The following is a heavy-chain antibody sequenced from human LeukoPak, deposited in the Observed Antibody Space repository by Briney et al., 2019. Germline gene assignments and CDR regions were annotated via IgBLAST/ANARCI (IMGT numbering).Heavy chain of an antibody. Sequence: PGGSLRLSCAASGLTMSHYGVSWVRQAPGKGLEWISGIRSAVETTHYADSVKGRFIISRDDSKNALSLQLNSLRPEDTALYYCAKHFCTGLDCSLFDSWGQGTLVTVSS. J-gene: IGHJ4*02. CDR3: AKHFCTGLDCSLFDS. CDR1: GLTMSHYG. V-gene: IGHV3-23*01. D-gene: IGHD3/OR15-3a*01. CDR2: IRSAVETT.